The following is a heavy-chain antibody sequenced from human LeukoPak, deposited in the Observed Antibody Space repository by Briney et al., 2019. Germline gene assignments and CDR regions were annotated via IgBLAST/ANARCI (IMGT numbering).Heavy chain of an antibody. CDR1: GGSISSHY. J-gene: IGHJ6*03. CDR2: IYYSGST. CDR3: ARVSSSGYYYYYYYYMDV. D-gene: IGHD3-22*01. Sequence: PSETQSLTCTVSGGSISSHYWSWIRQPPGKGLEWIGYIYYSGSTNYNPSLKSRVTISVDTSKNQFSLKQSSVTAADTAVYYCARVSSSGYYYYYYYYMDVWGKGTTVTVSS. V-gene: IGHV4-59*11.